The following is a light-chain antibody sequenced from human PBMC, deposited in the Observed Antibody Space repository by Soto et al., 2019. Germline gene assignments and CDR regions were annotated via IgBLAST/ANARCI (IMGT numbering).Light chain of an antibody. V-gene: IGKV1-6*01. CDR3: LQDYNYPWT. CDR1: QSISSY. Sequence: IQMTQSPSSLSASVGDRVTITCRASQSISSYLNWYQQKPAKAPKLLIYAASSLQSGVPSRFSGSGSGTDFTLTISSLQPEDFATYYCLQDYNYPWTFGQGTKVDIK. CDR2: AAS. J-gene: IGKJ1*01.